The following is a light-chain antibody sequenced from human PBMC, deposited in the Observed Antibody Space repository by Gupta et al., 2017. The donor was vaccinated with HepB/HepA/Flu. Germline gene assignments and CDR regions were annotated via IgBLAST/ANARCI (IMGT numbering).Light chain of an antibody. J-gene: IGLJ3*02. CDR1: GYA. Sequence: GYAVHWYQQVPGTVPKFLIYDENNRHSGVPDRFSGSKSGTSAPLAITGLQAGDEADYYCQSFDSSLSAWVFGGGTKLTVL. CDR3: QSFDSSLSAWV. V-gene: IGLV1-40*01. CDR2: DEN.